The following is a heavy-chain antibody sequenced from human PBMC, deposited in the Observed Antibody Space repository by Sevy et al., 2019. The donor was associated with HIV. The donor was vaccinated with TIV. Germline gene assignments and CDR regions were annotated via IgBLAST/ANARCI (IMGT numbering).Heavy chain of an antibody. D-gene: IGHD3-3*01. CDR1: GFTFSNYG. CDR3: AKTFAIFGVLMSPDFDP. V-gene: IGHV3-33*06. J-gene: IGHJ5*02. CDR2: IWYDGSYK. Sequence: GGSLRLSCAASGFTFSNYGMHWVRQAPGKGLEWVAVIWYDGSYKYYADSVKGRFTISRDNTKSTLYLQMNSLRAEDTAVHYCAKTFAIFGVLMSPDFDPWGQGTLVTVSS.